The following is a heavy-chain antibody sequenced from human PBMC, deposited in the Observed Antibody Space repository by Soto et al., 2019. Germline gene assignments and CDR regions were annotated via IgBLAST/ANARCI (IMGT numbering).Heavy chain of an antibody. J-gene: IGHJ6*04. D-gene: IGHD5-12*01. CDR1: GFSFSDYS. V-gene: IGHV3-11*01. CDR2: ISNTAITD. Sequence: QVQLVESGGDLVKPGGSLRLSCVASGFSFSDYSMTWMRQAPGGGLDFVAFISNTAITDYYADSVKGRFTISRDNARNSVYLQMGSLRAEDAAVYYCARDLHQMLSPKHYDYDLDAWGTATTVIVSS. CDR3: ARDLHQMLSPKHYDYDLDA.